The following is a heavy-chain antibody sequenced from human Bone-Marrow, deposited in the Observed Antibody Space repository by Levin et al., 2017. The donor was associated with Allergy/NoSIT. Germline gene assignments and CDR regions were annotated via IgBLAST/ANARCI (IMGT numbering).Heavy chain of an antibody. Sequence: GGSLRLSCAASGFTFSDYYMSWIRQAPGKGLEWVSYISSSGSTIYYADSVKGRFTISRDNAKNSLYLQMNSLRAEDTAVYYCARGVEYSGYDGRVRVVGMDGWGQGTTVTVSS. CDR2: ISSSGSTI. CDR1: GFTFSDYY. V-gene: IGHV3-11*01. D-gene: IGHD5-12*01. CDR3: ARGVEYSGYDGRVRVVGMDG. J-gene: IGHJ6*02.